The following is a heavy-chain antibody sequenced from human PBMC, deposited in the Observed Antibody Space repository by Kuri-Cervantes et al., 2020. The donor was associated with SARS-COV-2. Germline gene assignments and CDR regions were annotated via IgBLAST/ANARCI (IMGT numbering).Heavy chain of an antibody. J-gene: IGHJ6*02. CDR3: ARLSTVTDNYGMDV. CDR2: INHSGST. CDR1: GGSFSGYH. D-gene: IGHD4-17*01. V-gene: IGHV4-34*01. Sequence: SETLSLTCAVYGGSFSGYHWSWIRQPPGKGLEWIGEINHSGSTNYNPSLKSRVTISVDTSKNQFSLKLSSVTAADTAVYYCARLSTVTDNYGMDVWGQGTTVTVSS.